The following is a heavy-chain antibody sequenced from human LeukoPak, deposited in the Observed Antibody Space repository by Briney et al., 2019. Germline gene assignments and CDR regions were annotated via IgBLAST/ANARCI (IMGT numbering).Heavy chain of an antibody. CDR1: GGSISSSNWY. V-gene: IGHV4-39*01. J-gene: IGHJ4*02. CDR2: IYYSGST. CDR3: ARHSGPYGSSWFDY. Sequence: SETLSLTCTVSGGSISSSNWYWGWIRQPPGEGLEWIGSIYYSGSTYYNPSLKSRVTVSVDTSKNQFSLRLNSVTAADTAVHYCARHSGPYGSSWFDYWGQGTLVTVSS. D-gene: IGHD6-13*01.